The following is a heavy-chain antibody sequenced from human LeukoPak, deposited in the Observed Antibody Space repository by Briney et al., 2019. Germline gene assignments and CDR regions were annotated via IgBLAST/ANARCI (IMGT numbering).Heavy chain of an antibody. CDR2: IKPDGGEK. D-gene: IGHD1-1*01. CDR3: VRGSWNPDY. Sequence: GGSLRLSCAASGFTFNTYWMSWVRQAPGKGLEWVANIKPDGGEKYHVDSVKGRFTISRDNTKNSLFLQMNNLRAEDTAVYYCVRGSWNPDYWGQGTLVTVSS. CDR1: GFTFNTYW. V-gene: IGHV3-7*03. J-gene: IGHJ4*02.